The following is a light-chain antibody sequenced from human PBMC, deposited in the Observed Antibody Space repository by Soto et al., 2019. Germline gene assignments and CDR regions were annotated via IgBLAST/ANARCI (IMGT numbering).Light chain of an antibody. J-gene: IGKJ4*01. CDR2: DAS. Sequence: ETVLTQSPATLSLSPGERATLSCRASQSVSSYLAWYQQKPGQAPRLHIYDASNRASGIPARFSGSGSGTDFTLTISSLEPEDFAVYYCQQRGNWPPTFGGGTKVEI. CDR1: QSVSSY. CDR3: QQRGNWPPT. V-gene: IGKV3-11*01.